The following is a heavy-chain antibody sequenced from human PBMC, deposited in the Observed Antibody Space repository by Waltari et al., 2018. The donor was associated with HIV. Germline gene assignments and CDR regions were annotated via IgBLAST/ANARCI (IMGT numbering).Heavy chain of an antibody. J-gene: IGHJ5*02. D-gene: IGHD2-15*01. Sequence: QVPAVQAGAEVKKPGASVKVCCKVSGYTLSELSMHWVRQAPGKGLEWMGGFDPEQGKTIYAQNFQGRVTMTEDAATDTAYMELSSLRSEDTAVYYCTTVGLYCSGGTCYSRFDPWGQGTLVTVSS. CDR2: FDPEQGKT. CDR1: GYTLSELS. V-gene: IGHV1-24*01. CDR3: TTVGLYCSGGTCYSRFDP.